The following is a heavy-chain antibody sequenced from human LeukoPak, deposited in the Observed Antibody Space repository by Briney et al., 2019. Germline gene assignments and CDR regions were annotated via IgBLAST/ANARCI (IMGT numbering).Heavy chain of an antibody. CDR3: ARNIWFGESAHAFDI. D-gene: IGHD3-10*01. J-gene: IGHJ3*02. CDR2: INPNSGGT. V-gene: IGHV1-2*02. CDR1: GYTFTGYY. Sequence: ASVKVSCKASGYTFTGYYMHRVRQAPGQGLEWMRWINPNSGGTNYAQKFQGRVTMTRDKSIRTAYMELSRLTSDDTAVYYCARNIWFGESAHAFDIWGQGTMVTVSS.